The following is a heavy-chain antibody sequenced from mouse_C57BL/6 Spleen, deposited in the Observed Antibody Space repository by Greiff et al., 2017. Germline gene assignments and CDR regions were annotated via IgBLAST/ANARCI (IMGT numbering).Heavy chain of an antibody. V-gene: IGHV3-6*01. J-gene: IGHJ1*03. CDR2: ISYDGSN. D-gene: IGHD1-1*01. Sequence: EVKLQESGPSLVKPSQSLSLTCSVTGYSITSGYYWNWIRQFPGNKLEWMGYISYDGSNNYNPSLKNRISITRDTSKNQFFLKLNSVTTEDTATYYGARDWGTTVVADWYFDVWGTGTTGTVSS. CDR3: ARDWGTTVVADWYFDV. CDR1: GYSITSGYY.